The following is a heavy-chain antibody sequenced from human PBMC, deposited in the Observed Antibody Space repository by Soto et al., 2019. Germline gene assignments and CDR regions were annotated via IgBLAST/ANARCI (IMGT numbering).Heavy chain of an antibody. CDR3: ASIGRYYYDSSGYYPAWFDP. CDR1: GFTFSSYS. Sequence: KPGGSLRLSCAASGFTFSSYSMNWVRQAPGKGLEWVSSISSSSSYIYYADSVKGRFTISRDNAKNSLYLQMNSLRAEDTAVYYCASIGRYYYDSSGYYPAWFDPWGQGTLVTVSS. J-gene: IGHJ5*02. V-gene: IGHV3-21*01. D-gene: IGHD3-22*01. CDR2: ISSSSSYI.